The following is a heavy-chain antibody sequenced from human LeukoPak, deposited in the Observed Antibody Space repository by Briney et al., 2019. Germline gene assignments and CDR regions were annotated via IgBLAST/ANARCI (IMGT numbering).Heavy chain of an antibody. D-gene: IGHD3-3*01. CDR3: AREDDFWSGYYIAAY. CDR2: INPNSGGT. V-gene: IGHV1-2*02. CDR1: GYTFTGYY. Sequence: ASVKVSCKASGYTFTGYYMHWVRQAPGQGLEWMGWINPNSGGTNYAQKFQGRVTMTRDTSISTAYKELSRLRSDDTAVYYCAREDDFWSGYYIAAYWGQGTLVTVSS. J-gene: IGHJ4*02.